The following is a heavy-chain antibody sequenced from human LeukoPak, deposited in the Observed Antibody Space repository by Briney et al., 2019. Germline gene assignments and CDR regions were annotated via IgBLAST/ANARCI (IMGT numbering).Heavy chain of an antibody. CDR2: INHSGST. J-gene: IGHJ4*02. Sequence: PSETLSLTCAVYGGSFSGYYWSWLRQPPGKGLEWVGEINHSGSTNYNPSLKSRVTISVDTSKNQFSLTLTSMPAADTAVYYCARGRRLEWLLTYWGQGTLVTVSS. CDR1: GGSFSGYY. V-gene: IGHV4-34*01. CDR3: ARGRRLEWLLTY. D-gene: IGHD3-3*01.